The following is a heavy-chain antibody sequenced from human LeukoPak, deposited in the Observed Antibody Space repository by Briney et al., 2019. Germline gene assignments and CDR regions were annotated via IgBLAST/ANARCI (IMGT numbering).Heavy chain of an antibody. CDR3: ASHPPRGYNGYDSILDFDY. Sequence: TGGSLRLSCAASGFTFSNVWMTWVRQAPGQGLEWVSVIYGGGRTYYADSVKGRFSISRDNSKNTLYLQMNSLRAEDTAVYYCASHPPRGYNGYDSILDFDYWGQGTLVTVSS. V-gene: IGHV3-66*04. D-gene: IGHD5-12*01. CDR2: IYGGGRT. CDR1: GFTFSNVW. J-gene: IGHJ4*02.